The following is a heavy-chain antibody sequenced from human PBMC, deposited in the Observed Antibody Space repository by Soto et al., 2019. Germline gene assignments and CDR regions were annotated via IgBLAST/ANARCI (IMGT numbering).Heavy chain of an antibody. J-gene: IGHJ4*02. V-gene: IGHV4-34*01. CDR3: ARVGGYDFWSGSMVAFDY. CDR1: GGSFSGYY. Sequence: LSLTCSVYGGSFSGYYWSWIRQPPGKGLEWIGEINHSGSTNYNPSLKSRVTISVDTSKSQFSLKLSSVTAADTAVYYCARVGGYDFWSGSMVAFDYWGQGTLVTVSS. D-gene: IGHD3-3*01. CDR2: INHSGST.